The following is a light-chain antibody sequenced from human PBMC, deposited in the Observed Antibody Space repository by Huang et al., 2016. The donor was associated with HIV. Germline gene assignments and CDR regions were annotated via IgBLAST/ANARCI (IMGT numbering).Light chain of an antibody. V-gene: IGKV4-1*01. CDR3: QQYYSTPA. CDR2: WAS. J-gene: IGKJ1*01. CDR1: QSVLDSSNKKNY. Sequence: DIVMTQSPDSLPVSLGERATINCKSSQSVLDSSNKKNYLAWYQQKPGQPPKLLLYWASVRGSGVPDRIRGSGSGTEFTLTINNLQAEDVAVYYCQQYYSTPAFGQGTNVDI.